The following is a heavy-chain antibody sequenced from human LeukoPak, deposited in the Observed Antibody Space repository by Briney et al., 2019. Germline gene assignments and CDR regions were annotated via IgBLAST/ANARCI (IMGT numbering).Heavy chain of an antibody. D-gene: IGHD3-16*01. CDR1: GCRFTTYW. Sequence: GASPLVSCKGSGCRFTTYWIGWVRRMPGKGLEWMGAIYPGDSDTRYSPSFQGQVTISADESTSTAYLQLSSLKASDTAIYYCARRTAYMEYFDLWGRGALVTVSS. J-gene: IGHJ2*01. CDR3: ARRTAYMEYFDL. V-gene: IGHV5-51*01. CDR2: IYPGDSDT.